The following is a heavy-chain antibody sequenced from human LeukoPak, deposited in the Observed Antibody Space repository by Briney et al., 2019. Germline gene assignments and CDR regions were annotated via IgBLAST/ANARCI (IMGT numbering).Heavy chain of an antibody. J-gene: IGHJ4*02. V-gene: IGHV3-7*01. CDR3: ARDFAGGDDY. CDR1: GFTFSSYW. CDR2: IKQDGREK. D-gene: IGHD3-16*01. Sequence: GRSLRLSCAASGFTFSSYWMSWVRQAPGKGLEWVANIKQDGREKHYVDSAKGRFIISRDNAKNTLYLQMNSLRAEDTAVYYCARDFAGGDDYWGQGTLVTVSS.